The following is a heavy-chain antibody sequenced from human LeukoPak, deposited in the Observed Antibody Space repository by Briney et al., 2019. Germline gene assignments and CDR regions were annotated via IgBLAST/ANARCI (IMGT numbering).Heavy chain of an antibody. CDR1: GGSFSGYY. CDR2: INYSGST. V-gene: IGHV4-34*01. J-gene: IGHJ4*02. CDR3: ARHDHYYYGSGKIN. Sequence: PSETLSLTCAVYGGSFSGYYWSWIRQPPPSGLEWIGEINYSGSTNYNPSLKSRVTISVDTSKNQFSLKLSSVTAADTAVYYCARHDHYYYGSGKINWGQGTLVTVSS. D-gene: IGHD3-10*01.